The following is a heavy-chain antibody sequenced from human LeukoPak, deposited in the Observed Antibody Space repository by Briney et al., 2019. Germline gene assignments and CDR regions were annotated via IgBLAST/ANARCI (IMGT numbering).Heavy chain of an antibody. D-gene: IGHD1-26*01. CDR3: ARGGILRGSYYGFMFDY. J-gene: IGHJ4*02. CDR1: GDSISSGDYS. V-gene: IGHV4-30-2*01. CDR2: IFHTGST. Sequence: SQTLSLTCAVSGDSISSGDYSWSWIRQPPGKSPEWMGYIFHTGSTYYNPSLKSRVTISLDTSTNQFSLRLSSVTAADTAVYYCARGGILRGSYYGFMFDYWGQGTLVTVSS.